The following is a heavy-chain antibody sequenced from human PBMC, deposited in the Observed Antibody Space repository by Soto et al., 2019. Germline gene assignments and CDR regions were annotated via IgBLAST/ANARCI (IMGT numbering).Heavy chain of an antibody. CDR3: ARQRRSGYDILTGYSPEILDY. D-gene: IGHD3-9*01. V-gene: IGHV4-39*01. CDR1: GGSISSSSYY. Sequence: SETLSLTCTVSGGSISSSSYYWGWIRQPPGKGLEWIGSIYYSGSTYYNPSLKSRVTISVDTSKNQFSLKLSSVTAADTAVYYCARQRRSGYDILTGYSPEILDYWGQGTLVTVSS. J-gene: IGHJ4*02. CDR2: IYYSGST.